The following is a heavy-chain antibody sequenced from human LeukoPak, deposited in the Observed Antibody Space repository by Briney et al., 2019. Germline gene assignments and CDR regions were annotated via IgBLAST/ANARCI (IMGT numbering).Heavy chain of an antibody. D-gene: IGHD2-21*02. Sequence: TSQTLSLTCTVSGGSFSSGDYYWTWICQPPGKGLEWIGYIHYSGSTFYNPSLKSRVTISVDTSKNQFSLKLNSVTAADTAVYYCARGELLYDYWGQGTLVTVSS. CDR2: IHYSGST. CDR1: GGSFSSGDYY. V-gene: IGHV4-30-4*01. CDR3: ARGELLYDY. J-gene: IGHJ4*02.